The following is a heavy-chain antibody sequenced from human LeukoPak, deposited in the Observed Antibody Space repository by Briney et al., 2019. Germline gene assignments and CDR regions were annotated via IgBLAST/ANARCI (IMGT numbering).Heavy chain of an antibody. CDR2: INQDGSEK. D-gene: IGHD4-11*01. Sequence: QPGGSLRLSCAASGFTFSVYWMHWVRQAPGKGLEWVANINQDGSEKYYVDSVKGRFTISRDNAKDSLYVQMNSLRAEDTAVYYCVRRGDYSKLYYYGMDVWGQGTTVTVSS. V-gene: IGHV3-7*05. CDR1: GFTFSVYW. J-gene: IGHJ6*02. CDR3: VRRGDYSKLYYYGMDV.